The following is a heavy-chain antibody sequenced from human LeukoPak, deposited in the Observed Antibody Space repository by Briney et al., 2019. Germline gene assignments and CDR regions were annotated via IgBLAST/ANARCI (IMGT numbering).Heavy chain of an antibody. D-gene: IGHD3-9*01. CDR2: INVRDSDT. CDR1: GDRLSNDW. J-gene: IGHJ4*02. V-gene: IGHV5-51*01. Sequence: ESLKISCKASGDRLSNDWITWVRQRSGKGLEYMGMINVRDSDTRYSLSFQDQITISADKSTSTAFLQWPSLQASDTAIYYCARQTRYGPSDSWGQGTLVTVSS. CDR3: ARQTRYGPSDS.